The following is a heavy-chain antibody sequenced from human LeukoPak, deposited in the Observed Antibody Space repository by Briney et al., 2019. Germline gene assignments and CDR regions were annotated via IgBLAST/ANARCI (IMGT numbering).Heavy chain of an antibody. Sequence: SETLSLTCTVSGGSISSYYWSWIRQPAGKGLEWIGRIYTSGSTNYNPSLKSRVTMSVDTSKNQFSLKLSSVTAADTVVYYCARGSSSWYLGWFDPWGQGTLVTVSS. CDR1: GGSISSYY. D-gene: IGHD6-13*01. J-gene: IGHJ5*02. V-gene: IGHV4-4*07. CDR2: IYTSGST. CDR3: ARGSSSWYLGWFDP.